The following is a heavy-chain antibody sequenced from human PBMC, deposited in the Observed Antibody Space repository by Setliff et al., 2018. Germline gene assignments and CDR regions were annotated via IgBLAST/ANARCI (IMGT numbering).Heavy chain of an antibody. Sequence: SETLSLTCAVSGGSFSRYYWSWIRQPPGKGLEWIGEINHSGSTNYNQYLKSRVTLSVDTSKNQFSLQLTSVTAADTAIYYCARGGGSVLPNYYYFNYMDVWGKGTTVTVSS. CDR1: GGSFSRYY. V-gene: IGHV4-34*01. CDR2: INHSGST. J-gene: IGHJ6*03. CDR3: ARGGGSVLPNYYYFNYMDV. D-gene: IGHD2-15*01.